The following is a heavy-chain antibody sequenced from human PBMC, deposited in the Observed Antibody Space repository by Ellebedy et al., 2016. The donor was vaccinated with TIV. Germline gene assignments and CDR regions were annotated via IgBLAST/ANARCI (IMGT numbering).Heavy chain of an antibody. V-gene: IGHV4-30-2*01. CDR1: GGSISSGGYS. CDR3: ARDLTWFGELVWFDP. Sequence: SETLSLXXAVSGGSISSGGYSWSWIRQPPGKGLEWIGYIYHSGSTYYNPSLKSRVTISVDRSKNQFSLKLSSVTAADTAVYYCARDLTWFGELVWFDPWGQGTLVTVSS. CDR2: IYHSGST. D-gene: IGHD3-10*01. J-gene: IGHJ5*02.